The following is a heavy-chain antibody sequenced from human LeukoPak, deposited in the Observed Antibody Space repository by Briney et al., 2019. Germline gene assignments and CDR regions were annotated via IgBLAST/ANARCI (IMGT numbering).Heavy chain of an antibody. D-gene: IGHD6-13*01. V-gene: IGHV4-34*01. Sequence: SETLSLTCAVYGGSFSGYYWSWIRQPPGKGLEWIGEINHSGSTNYNPSLKSRVTISVDTSKNQFSLKLSSVTAADTAVYYCARDVRSSWYTVLFDYWGQGTLVTVSS. CDR3: ARDVRSSWYTVLFDY. CDR1: GGSFSGYY. J-gene: IGHJ4*02. CDR2: INHSGST.